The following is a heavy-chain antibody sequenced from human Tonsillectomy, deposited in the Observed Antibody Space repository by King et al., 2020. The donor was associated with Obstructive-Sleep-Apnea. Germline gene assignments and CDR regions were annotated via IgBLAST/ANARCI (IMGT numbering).Heavy chain of an antibody. CDR1: GGSISGYY. CDR3: AKYSSSWYGNDY. CDR2: IYYSGST. Sequence: VQLQESGPGLVKPSETLSLTCTVSGGSISGYYWSWIRQPPGKGLEWVGYIYYSGSTTYNPSLKSRVTISVDTSKNQFSLKRSSVTAADTAVYYCAKYSSSWYGNDYWGQGTLVTVSS. J-gene: IGHJ4*02. V-gene: IGHV4-59*01. D-gene: IGHD6-13*01.